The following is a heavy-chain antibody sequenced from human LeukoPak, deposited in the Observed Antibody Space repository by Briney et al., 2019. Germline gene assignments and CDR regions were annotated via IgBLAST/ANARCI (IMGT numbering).Heavy chain of an antibody. D-gene: IGHD4-23*01. Sequence: SQTLSLTCTVSGGSISSGSYYWSWIRQPAGKGLEWIGRIYTSGSTNYNPSLKSRVTISVDTSKNQFSLKLSSVTAADTAVYYCAALTVVTRENYFDYWGQGTLVTVSS. V-gene: IGHV4-61*02. CDR1: GGSISSGSYY. CDR3: AALTVVTRENYFDY. J-gene: IGHJ4*02. CDR2: IYTSGST.